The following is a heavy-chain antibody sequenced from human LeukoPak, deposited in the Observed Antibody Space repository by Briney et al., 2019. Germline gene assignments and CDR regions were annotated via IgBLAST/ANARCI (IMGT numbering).Heavy chain of an antibody. CDR3: ATLARFSGSYHGVDY. CDR1: GFTFSSYA. D-gene: IGHD1-26*01. Sequence: GGSLRLSCAASGFTFSSYAMSWVRQAPEKGLEWVSAIGASGGPTFYSDSVRGRFTISRDNSKNTLYLQLNSPRAEDTAVYYCATLARFSGSYHGVDYWGQGTLVTVSS. CDR2: IGASGGPT. V-gene: IGHV3-23*01. J-gene: IGHJ4*02.